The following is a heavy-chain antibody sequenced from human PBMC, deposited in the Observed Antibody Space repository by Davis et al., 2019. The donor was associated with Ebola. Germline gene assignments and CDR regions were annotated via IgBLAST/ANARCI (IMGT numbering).Heavy chain of an antibody. CDR2: ISISGTYI. CDR1: QFTFRSYG. CDR3: ATTQWLREFDN. J-gene: IGHJ4*02. D-gene: IGHD6-19*01. V-gene: IGHV3-21*04. Sequence: GGSLRLSCVTSQFTFRSYGMHWVRQAPGKGLEWVSSISISGTYIYYADSVKGRFIISRDKSNNTLYLEMNSLRVDDTAVYYCATTQWLREFDNWGQGTLVTVSS.